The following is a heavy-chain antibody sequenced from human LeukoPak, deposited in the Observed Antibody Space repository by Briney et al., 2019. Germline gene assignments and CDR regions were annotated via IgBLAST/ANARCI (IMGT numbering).Heavy chain of an antibody. CDR2: ISAYNGNT. CDR3: ARGASGVGATPWDYFDY. D-gene: IGHD1-26*01. V-gene: IGHV1-18*01. J-gene: IGHJ4*02. CDR1: GYTFTSYG. Sequence: ASVKVSCKASGYTFTSYGISWVRQAPGQGLEWMGWISAYNGNTNYAQKLQGRVTMTTDTSTSTAYMELRSLRSDDTAVYYCARGASGVGATPWDYFDYWGQGTLVTVSS.